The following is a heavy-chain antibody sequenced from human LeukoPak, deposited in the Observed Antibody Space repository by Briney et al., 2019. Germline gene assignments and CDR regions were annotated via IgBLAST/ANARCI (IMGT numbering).Heavy chain of an antibody. CDR1: GGSFSGYY. V-gene: IGHV4-34*01. CDR3: ARSWGDYDSSGYYYVRYFDY. Sequence: SETLSLTCAVYGGSFSGYYWSWIRQPPGKGLEWIGEINHSGSTNYNPSLKSRVTISVDTSKNQFSLKLSSVTAADTAVYYCARSWGDYDSSGYYYVRYFDYWGQGTLVTVSS. D-gene: IGHD3-22*01. CDR2: INHSGST. J-gene: IGHJ4*02.